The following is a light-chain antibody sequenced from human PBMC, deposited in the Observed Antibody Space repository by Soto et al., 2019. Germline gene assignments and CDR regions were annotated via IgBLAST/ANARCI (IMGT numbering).Light chain of an antibody. CDR2: GAS. Sequence: EIVLTQSPGTLSLSPGERATLSCRASQSVSSSYLAWYQQKPGQAPRLLIYGASSRATDIPDRFSGSGSGTDFTLTISRLEPEDFAVYYCQQYGSSPLLTFGPGTKVDIK. CDR1: QSVSSSY. CDR3: QQYGSSPLLT. J-gene: IGKJ3*01. V-gene: IGKV3-20*01.